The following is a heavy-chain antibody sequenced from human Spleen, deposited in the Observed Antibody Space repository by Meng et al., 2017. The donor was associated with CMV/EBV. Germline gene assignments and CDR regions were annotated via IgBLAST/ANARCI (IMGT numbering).Heavy chain of an antibody. J-gene: IGHJ4*02. V-gene: IGHV3-53*01. CDR3: ARGYTIGYSRTYDY. CDR2: IYSGGST. Sequence: GESLKISCAASGFTVSNNYMSWVRQAPGKGLEWVSVIYSGGSTYYADSVKGRFTISRGNSKNTLYLQMNSLRAEDTAVYYCARGYTIGYSRTYDYWGQGTLVTVSS. D-gene: IGHD2-21*01. CDR1: GFTVSNNY.